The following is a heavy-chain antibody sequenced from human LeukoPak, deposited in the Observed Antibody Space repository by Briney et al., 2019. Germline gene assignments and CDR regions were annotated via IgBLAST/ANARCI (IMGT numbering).Heavy chain of an antibody. V-gene: IGHV4-4*02. J-gene: IGHJ1*01. CDR1: GGSISNNW. D-gene: IGHD3-22*01. Sequence: PSGTLSLTCAVTGGSISNNWWTWVRQPPGKGLEWIGEISQSARTNYNPSLKSRVTMSIVKSRNQFSLRMSSVTAADTAVYYCAGVRLGSSGFSEYFEHWGQGTLVTVSS. CDR2: ISQSART. CDR3: AGVRLGSSGFSEYFEH.